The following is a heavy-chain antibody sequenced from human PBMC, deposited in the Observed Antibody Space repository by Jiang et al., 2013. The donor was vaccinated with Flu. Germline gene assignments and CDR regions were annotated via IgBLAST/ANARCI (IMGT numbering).Heavy chain of an antibody. D-gene: IGHD5-18*01. V-gene: IGHV1-69*06. CDR2: INQIFGTT. CDR1: GGSFTSYA. Sequence: ESGAEVKKPGSSVRVSCKASGGSFTSYAMNWVRQAPGQGLEWMGGINQIFGTTDYAQNFQDRVTITADKSTSTAYMDLSSLRSEDTAIYYCARSSWGYSYGPFEFWGQGTQVTVSS. CDR3: ARSSWGYSYGPFEF. J-gene: IGHJ4*02.